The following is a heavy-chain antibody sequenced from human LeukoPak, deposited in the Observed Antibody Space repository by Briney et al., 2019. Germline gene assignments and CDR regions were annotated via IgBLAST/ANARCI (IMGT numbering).Heavy chain of an antibody. Sequence: GGSLRLSCAASGFTFSSYWMSWVRQAPGKGLERVATIRQDGSQKYYVDSVKGRFTISRDNGKNSLYLQMNSLRAEDTALYHCARGDYVYYYGSGSLLFDYWGQGTLVTVSS. J-gene: IGHJ4*02. D-gene: IGHD3-10*01. CDR2: IRQDGSQK. CDR3: ARGDYVYYYGSGSLLFDY. V-gene: IGHV3-7*03. CDR1: GFTFSSYW.